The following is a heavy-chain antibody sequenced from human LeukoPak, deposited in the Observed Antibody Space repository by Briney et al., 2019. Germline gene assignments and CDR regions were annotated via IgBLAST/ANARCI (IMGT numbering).Heavy chain of an antibody. J-gene: IGHJ3*02. CDR3: ARVRHDSSGYYDDAFDI. Sequence: SSETLSLTRAVYGGSFSGYYWSWIRQPPGKGLEWIGEINHSGSTYYNPSLKSRVTISVDTSKTQFSLKLSSVTAADTAVYYCARVRHDSSGYYDDAFDIWGQGTMVTVSS. V-gene: IGHV4-34*01. CDR2: INHSGST. D-gene: IGHD3-22*01. CDR1: GGSFSGYY.